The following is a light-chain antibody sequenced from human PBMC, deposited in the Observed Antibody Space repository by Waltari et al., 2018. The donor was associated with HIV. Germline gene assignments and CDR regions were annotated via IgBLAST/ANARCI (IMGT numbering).Light chain of an antibody. V-gene: IGLV1-40*01. Sequence: SCTGSSSNIGAGYDVHWYQQLPGTAPKLLIYGNSNRPSGVPDRFSGSKSGTSASLAITGLQAEDEADYYCQSYDSSLSVVFGGGTKLTVL. CDR3: QSYDSSLSVV. CDR1: SSNIGAGYD. J-gene: IGLJ2*01. CDR2: GNS.